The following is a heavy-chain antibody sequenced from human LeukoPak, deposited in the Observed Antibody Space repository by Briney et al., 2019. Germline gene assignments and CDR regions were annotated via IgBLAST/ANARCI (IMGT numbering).Heavy chain of an antibody. CDR3: ARDIVGGTVAGTFD. CDR1: GYTFTGYY. Sequence: ASVKVSCKAPGYTFTGYYMHWVRQAPGQGLEWMGWINPNSGGTNYAQKFQGRVTMTRDTSISTAYMELSRLRSDDTAVYYCARDIVGGTVAGTFDWGQGTLVTVSS. CDR2: INPNSGGT. D-gene: IGHD6-19*01. J-gene: IGHJ4*02. V-gene: IGHV1-2*02.